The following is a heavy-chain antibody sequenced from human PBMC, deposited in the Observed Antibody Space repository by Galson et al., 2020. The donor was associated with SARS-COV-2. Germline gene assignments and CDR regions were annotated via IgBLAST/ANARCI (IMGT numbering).Heavy chain of an antibody. V-gene: IGHV3-7*01. Sequence: GGSLRLSRAASGFTLRRNWMNWVRQAPGKGLEWVAKLKQDGSEIYYVDSVKGRFTISRDNARNSVYLQMNSLRAEDTAVYYCIYGEDVWGQGITVTVSS. CDR3: IYGEDV. CDR2: LKQDGSEI. J-gene: IGHJ6*02. CDR1: GFTLRRNW.